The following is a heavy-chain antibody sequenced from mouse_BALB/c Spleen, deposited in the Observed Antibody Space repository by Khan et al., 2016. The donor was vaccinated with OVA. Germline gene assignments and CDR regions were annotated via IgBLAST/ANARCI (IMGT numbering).Heavy chain of an antibody. CDR3: AREPQIQCVGYRTMDY. J-gene: IGHJ4*01. CDR2: IWAGGDT. V-gene: IGHV2-9*02. D-gene: IGHD1-2*01. CDR1: GFSLTNYG. Sequence: QVQLQQSGPGLVAPSQSLSITCTVSGFSLTNYGVHWVRQPPGRGLEWLGVIWAGGDTNYNSSLMSRLSISKDYSKSQDFLKLNSLQTADTAMYYGAREPQIQCVGYRTMDYWGQGTSVTVSS.